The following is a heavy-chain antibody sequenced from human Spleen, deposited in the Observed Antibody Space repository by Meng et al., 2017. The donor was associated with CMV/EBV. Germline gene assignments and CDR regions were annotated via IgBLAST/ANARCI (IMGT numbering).Heavy chain of an antibody. CDR3: ARDGKLATGGFDY. CDR1: GGSISSSSHY. D-gene: IGHD3-3*02. V-gene: IGHV4-39*07. J-gene: IGHJ4*02. Sequence: GGSISSSSHYWGWIRQPPGKGLEWIANVDYSGSTYYNSSLKSRVTISVDTSKNQFSLNLKSVTAADTALYYCARDGKLATGGFDYWGQGTLVTVSS. CDR2: VDYSGST.